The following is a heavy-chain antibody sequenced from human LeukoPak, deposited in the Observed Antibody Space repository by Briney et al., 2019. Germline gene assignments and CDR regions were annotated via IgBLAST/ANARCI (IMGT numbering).Heavy chain of an antibody. J-gene: IGHJ6*02. CDR2: INPNSGDT. D-gene: IGHD6-13*01. CDR3: ARDVSSIWYGTYYYGMDV. CDR1: GYTFTDYY. Sequence: GASVKVSCKASGYTFTDYYVYWVRQAPGQGLEWMGWINPNSGDTNYAQKFQGWVTMTRDTSISTAYMELRRLRSDDTAVYYCARDVSSIWYGTYYYGMDVWGQGTTVTVSS. V-gene: IGHV1-2*04.